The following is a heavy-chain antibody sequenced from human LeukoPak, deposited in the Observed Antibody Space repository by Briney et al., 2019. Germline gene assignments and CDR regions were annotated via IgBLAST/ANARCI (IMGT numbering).Heavy chain of an antibody. V-gene: IGHV3-7*03. CDR2: IKQDGSEK. J-gene: IGHJ4*02. CDR3: ASLGSCYSDFDY. CDR1: GFTLSSYW. Sequence: GGSLRLSCAASGFTLSSYWMSWVRQAPGKGLEWVANIKQDGSEKYYVDSVKGRFTISRDNAKNSLYLQMNSLRAEDTAVYYCASLGSCYSDFDYWGQGTLVTVSS. D-gene: IGHD2-15*01.